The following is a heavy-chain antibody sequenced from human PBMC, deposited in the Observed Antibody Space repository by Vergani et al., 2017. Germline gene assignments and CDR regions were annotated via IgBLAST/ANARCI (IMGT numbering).Heavy chain of an antibody. Sequence: QVQLQESGPGLVKPSETLSLTCTVSGGSISSYYWSWIRQPPGKGLEWIGYIYYSGSTNYNPSLKSRVTISVDTSKNQFSLKLSSVTAADTAVYYCARTWSDSSSYYEIDYWGQGTLVTVSS. V-gene: IGHV4-59*01. CDR3: ARTWSDSSSYYEIDY. D-gene: IGHD3-22*01. CDR1: GGSISSYY. CDR2: IYYSGST. J-gene: IGHJ4*02.